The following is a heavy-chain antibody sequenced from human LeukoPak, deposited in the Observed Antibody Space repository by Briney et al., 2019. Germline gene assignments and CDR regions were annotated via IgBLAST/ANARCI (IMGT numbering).Heavy chain of an antibody. D-gene: IGHD2-2*01. CDR1: GFTFSSYS. Sequence: GGSLRLSCAASGFTFSSYSMNWVRQAPGKGLEWVSSISSSSSYIYYADSVKGRFTISRDNAKNSLYLQMNSLRAEDTAVYHCARSVVPAAMAPDGMDVWGQGTTVTVSS. J-gene: IGHJ6*02. CDR3: ARSVVPAAMAPDGMDV. CDR2: ISSSSSYI. V-gene: IGHV3-21*01.